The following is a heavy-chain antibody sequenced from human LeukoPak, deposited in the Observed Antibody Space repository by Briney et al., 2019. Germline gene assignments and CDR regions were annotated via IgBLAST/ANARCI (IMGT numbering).Heavy chain of an antibody. CDR2: ISFDGTNK. D-gene: IGHD4-17*01. Sequence: PGRSLRLSCTASGVTLSNYAMHWVRRPPGRGLEWVAVISFDGTNKYYGDSVEGRFSVSRDNSKNTLYLQMNSLRHDDTAMYYCATDYGDYEPIDYWGQGTLVTVSS. CDR1: GVTLSNYA. J-gene: IGHJ4*02. V-gene: IGHV3-30*04. CDR3: ATDYGDYEPIDY.